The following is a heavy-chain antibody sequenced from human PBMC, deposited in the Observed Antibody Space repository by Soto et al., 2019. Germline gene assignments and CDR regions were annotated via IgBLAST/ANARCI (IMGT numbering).Heavy chain of an antibody. Sequence: ASAKVSCKASGYTFTSYDINWVRQATGQGLEWMGWMNPNSGNTGYAQKFQGRVTMTRNTSISTAYMELSSLRSEDTAVYYCARGSCRRVRYYYYYMDFWGKGTTVTVSS. CDR3: ARGSCRRVRYYYYYMDF. V-gene: IGHV1-8*01. J-gene: IGHJ6*03. CDR2: MNPNSGNT. D-gene: IGHD1-1*01. CDR1: GYTFTSYD.